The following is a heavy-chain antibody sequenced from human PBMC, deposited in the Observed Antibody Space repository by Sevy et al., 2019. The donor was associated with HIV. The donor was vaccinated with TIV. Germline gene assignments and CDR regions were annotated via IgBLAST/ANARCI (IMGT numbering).Heavy chain of an antibody. CDR3: AKRRVQSGLSGGGANYGMDV. D-gene: IGHD2-8*02. V-gene: IGHV3-23*01. Sequence: GGSLRLSCAASGFPFSNFAMSWVRQAPGKGLEWVSTLIGGGSRTYYTDSVTGRFIISSDNSGKTLYLQMNSLRAEDTAIYYCAKRRVQSGLSGGGANYGMDVCGRGTTVTVSS. J-gene: IGHJ6*02. CDR1: GFPFSNFA. CDR2: LIGGGSRT.